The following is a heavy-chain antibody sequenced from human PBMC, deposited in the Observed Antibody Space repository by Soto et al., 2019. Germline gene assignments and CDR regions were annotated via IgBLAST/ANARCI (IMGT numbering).Heavy chain of an antibody. J-gene: IGHJ6*02. CDR3: VKDRDSNSWPSRDV. CDR2: ISPKSGSI. CDR1: GYTFTRNG. Sequence: ASVKVSCKTSGYTFTRNGISWVRQAPGQGLEWMGWISPKSGSIKYAQKFQGRVIMTTDTSTSTAYMELRSLRSDDTAVYYCVKDRDSNSWPSRDVWGPGTTVTVS. D-gene: IGHD3-22*01. V-gene: IGHV1-18*01.